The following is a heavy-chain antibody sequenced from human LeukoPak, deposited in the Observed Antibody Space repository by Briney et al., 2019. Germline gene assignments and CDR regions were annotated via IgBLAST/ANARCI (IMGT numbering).Heavy chain of an antibody. CDR3: ARHQAREVRAHLDV. D-gene: IGHD5-24*01. CDR2: IYYSGTT. V-gene: IGHV4-61*05. Sequence: PSETLSLTCTVSGVSVSSSIYYWGWLRQPPGKGLEWIGYIYYSGTTNYYPFLESRVTFSVDTSKNQLSLKVTSVTATDTGMYYCARHQAREVRAHLDVWGQGTMVTVSS. J-gene: IGHJ3*01. CDR1: GVSVSSSIYY.